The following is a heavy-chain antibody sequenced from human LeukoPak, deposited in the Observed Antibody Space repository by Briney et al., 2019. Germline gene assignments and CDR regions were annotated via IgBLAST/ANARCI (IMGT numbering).Heavy chain of an antibody. CDR2: IYYSGSI. V-gene: IGHV4-39*07. CDR3: ARDYLVTTIKWWVNAFDI. J-gene: IGHJ3*02. Sequence: NPPETLSLTCTVSGGSMISSSHYWGWIRQPPGKGLEWIGSIYYSGSIYHNPSLKSRVTISVDTSKNQFSLKLSSVTAADTAVYYCARDYLVTTIKWWVNAFDIWGQGTMVTVSS. D-gene: IGHD4-17*01. CDR1: GGSMISSSHY.